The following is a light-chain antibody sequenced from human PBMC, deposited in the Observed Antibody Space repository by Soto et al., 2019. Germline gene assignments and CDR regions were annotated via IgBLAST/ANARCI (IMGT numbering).Light chain of an antibody. CDR2: DAS. J-gene: IGKJ1*01. Sequence: DIQMTQSPSTLSAFVGDRFTITCRASQSIGSWLAWYQQKPGKAPKLLIYDASSLESGVPSRFSGSGSGTEFTLTISSLQPDDFASYTCQQYNSYPGAFGQGTTGDIK. V-gene: IGKV1-5*01. CDR3: QQYNSYPGA. CDR1: QSIGSW.